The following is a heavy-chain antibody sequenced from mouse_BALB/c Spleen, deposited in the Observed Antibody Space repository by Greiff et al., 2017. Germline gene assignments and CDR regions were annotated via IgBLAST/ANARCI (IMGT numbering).Heavy chain of an antibody. D-gene: IGHD1-1*01. CDR1: GYTFTDYN. CDR3: ARPYGSSYWYFDV. Sequence: EVKLMESGPELVKPGASVKISCKASGYTFTDYNMHWVKQSHGKSLEWIGYIYPYNGGTGYNQKFKSKATLTVDNSSSTAYMELRSLTSEDSAVYYCARPYGSSYWYFDVWGAGTTVTVSS. V-gene: IGHV1S29*02. CDR2: IYPYNGGT. J-gene: IGHJ1*01.